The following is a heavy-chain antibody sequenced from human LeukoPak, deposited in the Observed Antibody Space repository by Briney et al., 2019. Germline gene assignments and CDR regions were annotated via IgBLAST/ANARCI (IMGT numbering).Heavy chain of an antibody. CDR2: IKSKTDGGTT. CDR3: TTDYGDYSFDY. D-gene: IGHD4-17*01. V-gene: IGHV3-15*01. CDR1: GFTFSNAW. Sequence: GGSVRLSCAASGFTFSNAWMSWVRQAPGKGLEWVGRIKSKTDGGTTDYAAPVKGRFTISRDDSKNTLYLQMNSLKTEDTAVYYCTTDYGDYSFDYWGQGTLVTVSS. J-gene: IGHJ4*02.